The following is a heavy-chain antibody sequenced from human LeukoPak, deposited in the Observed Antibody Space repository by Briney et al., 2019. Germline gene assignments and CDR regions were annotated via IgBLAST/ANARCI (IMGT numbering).Heavy chain of an antibody. Sequence: GGSLRLSCAASGFTFSSYSMNWVRQAPGKGLEWVSSISSSSSYIYYADSVKGRFTISRDNAKNSLYLQMNSLRAEDTAVYYCARAGVVGNDYYDILPDLDYWGQGTLVTVSS. CDR2: ISSSSSYI. V-gene: IGHV3-21*01. CDR1: GFTFSSYS. J-gene: IGHJ4*02. D-gene: IGHD3-9*01. CDR3: ARAGVVGNDYYDILPDLDY.